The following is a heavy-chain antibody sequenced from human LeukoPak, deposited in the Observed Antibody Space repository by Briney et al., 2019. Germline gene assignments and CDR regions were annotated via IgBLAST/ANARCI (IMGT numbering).Heavy chain of an antibody. J-gene: IGHJ4*02. Sequence: EPGRSLRLSCAASGFTFSDYSMNWVRQAPGKGLEWISYIGISSGNTKYADSVKGRFTISGDNAKSSLYLQMNSLRVEDTAVYYCARDYNYAFDNWGQGTLVTVSS. CDR2: IGISSGNT. V-gene: IGHV3-48*04. CDR3: ARDYNYAFDN. D-gene: IGHD1-1*01. CDR1: GFTFSDYS.